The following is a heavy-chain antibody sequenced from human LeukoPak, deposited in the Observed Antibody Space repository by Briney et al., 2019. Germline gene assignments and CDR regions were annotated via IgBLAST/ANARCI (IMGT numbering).Heavy chain of an antibody. CDR2: ISYDGSNK. D-gene: IGHD5-24*01. J-gene: IGHJ4*02. Sequence: GGSLTLSCAVSGFTVCGNYMTWVRQAPGKGLEWVAVISYDGSNKYYADSVKGRFTISRDNSKNTLYLQMNSLRAEDTAVYYCARAVGMATKRSIYYWGQGTLVTVSS. CDR1: GFTVCGNY. CDR3: ARAVGMATKRSIYY. V-gene: IGHV3-30-3*01.